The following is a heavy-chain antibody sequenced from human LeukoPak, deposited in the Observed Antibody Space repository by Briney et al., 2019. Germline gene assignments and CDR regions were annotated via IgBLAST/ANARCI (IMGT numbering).Heavy chain of an antibody. D-gene: IGHD3-22*01. J-gene: IGHJ4*02. CDR3: ARGHYYYDSSGYYPGY. V-gene: IGHV3-74*01. Sequence: GGSLRLSCAASGFTFSSYWMHWVRQAPGKGLVWVSRVNSDGSSTSYADSVKGRFTISRDNAKNTLYLQMNSLRAEDTAVYYCARGHYYYDSSGYYPGYWGQGTLVTVSS. CDR2: VNSDGSST. CDR1: GFTFSSYW.